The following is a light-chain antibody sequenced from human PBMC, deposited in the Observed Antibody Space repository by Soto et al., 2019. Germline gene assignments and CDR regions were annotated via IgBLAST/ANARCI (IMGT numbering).Light chain of an antibody. Sequence: QSALTQPASVSGSLGQSITISCTGTSSDIGSYPYVAWYQHHPGRVPKLIIYEVTHRPSGISTRFSGSKSGNTASLTISGLQAEDEADYYCTSYTTTSTTFGGGTKVTVL. V-gene: IGLV2-14*01. CDR2: EVT. J-gene: IGLJ3*02. CDR3: TSYTTTSTT. CDR1: SSDIGSYPY.